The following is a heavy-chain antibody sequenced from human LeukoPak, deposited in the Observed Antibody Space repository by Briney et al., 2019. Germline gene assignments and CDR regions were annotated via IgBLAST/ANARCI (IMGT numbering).Heavy chain of an antibody. V-gene: IGHV3-74*01. Sequence: PGGSLRLSCAASGFTFSSYWMHWVRQAPGKGLVWVSRINGDGSITTYADSVKGRFTISRDNAKNMLYLQLDSLTAEDTAVYYCSRGLVGYYHDSSTYPDSWGQGTLVTVSS. CDR3: SRGLVGYYHDSSTYPDS. CDR1: GFTFSSYW. J-gene: IGHJ4*02. CDR2: INGDGSIT. D-gene: IGHD3-22*01.